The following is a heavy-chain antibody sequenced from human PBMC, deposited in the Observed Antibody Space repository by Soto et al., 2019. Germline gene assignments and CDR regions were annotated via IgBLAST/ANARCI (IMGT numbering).Heavy chain of an antibody. CDR3: ARELSYGVDV. J-gene: IGHJ6*02. CDR2: IYFSGST. Sequence: QVQLQESGPGLVKPSETLSLTCTVSGASINSHYWTWIRQPPGKGLEWIGSIYFSGSTNYNPSLKGRVSISVDRAKSQFSLNLTSVADADTAMYYCARELSYGVDVWGQGTPVIVSS. CDR1: GASINSHY. V-gene: IGHV4-59*11.